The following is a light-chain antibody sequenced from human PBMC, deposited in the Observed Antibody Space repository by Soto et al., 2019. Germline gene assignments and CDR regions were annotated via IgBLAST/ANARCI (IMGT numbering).Light chain of an antibody. CDR2: GAS. CDR1: QNVNNR. Sequence: EILLTQSPFILSVFTVERASLSCTASQNVNNRLAWYQQKAGQAPRLLISGASSRATGIPDRFSGSGSGTDFTLTISRLESDDFALYYCQQYAEGTPITFGQGTRLEIK. CDR3: QQYAEGTPIT. V-gene: IGKV3-20*01. J-gene: IGKJ5*01.